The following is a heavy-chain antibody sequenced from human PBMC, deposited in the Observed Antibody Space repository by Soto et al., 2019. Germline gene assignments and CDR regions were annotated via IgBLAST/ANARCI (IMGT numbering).Heavy chain of an antibody. CDR3: TRDMGNNYYDLLTGYFYYGMDV. CDR1: GFTFGDYA. V-gene: IGHV3-49*03. J-gene: IGHJ6*02. Sequence: GGSLRLSCTASGFTFGDYARSWFRQAPGKGLEWVGFIRSKADGGTTEYDASVKGRFTISRDDSKSIAYLQMNSLKTEDTAVYYCTRDMGNNYYDLLTGYFYYGMDVWGQGTPVTVSS. D-gene: IGHD3-9*01. CDR2: IRSKADGGTT.